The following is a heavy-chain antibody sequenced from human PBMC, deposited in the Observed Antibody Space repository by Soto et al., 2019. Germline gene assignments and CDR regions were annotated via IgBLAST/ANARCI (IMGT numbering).Heavy chain of an antibody. D-gene: IGHD2-2*01. CDR1: GGSISSGDYY. CDR2: IYYSGST. Sequence: SETLSLTCTVSGGSISSGDYYWSWIRQPPGKGLEWIGYIYYSGSTYYNPSLKSRVTISVDTSKNQFSLKLSSVTAADTAVYYCARVRKDIVVVPAARGWFDPWGQGTLVTVSS. J-gene: IGHJ5*02. V-gene: IGHV4-30-4*01. CDR3: ARVRKDIVVVPAARGWFDP.